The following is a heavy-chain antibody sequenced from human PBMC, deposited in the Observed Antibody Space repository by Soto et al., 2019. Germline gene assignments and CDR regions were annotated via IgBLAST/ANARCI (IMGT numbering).Heavy chain of an antibody. J-gene: IGHJ4*02. V-gene: IGHV3-53*02. CDR2: IFGADET. Sequence: VQLVETGGDLIQPGGSLRLSCAASGFSVTASNMNWVRQAPGKGLEWVSVIFGADETYYADSVRGRFTISRDNSKNTGYLQMDSLRTEDTALYYCAGGGFDWGQGTLVTVSS. CDR3: AGGGFD. CDR1: GFSVTASN. D-gene: IGHD3-16*01.